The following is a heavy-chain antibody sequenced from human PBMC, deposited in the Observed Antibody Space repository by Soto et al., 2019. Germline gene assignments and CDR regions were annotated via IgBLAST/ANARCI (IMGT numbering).Heavy chain of an antibody. Sequence: ASETLSLTCTVSGGAINDHYWSYIRQPPGKGLEWIGYIYYNGNTNYNPSLESRVTISVDRSKNQFSLRLTSLTAADTAVYYCARVRTGYFDPWGQGTLVTVSS. CDR3: ARVRTGYFDP. J-gene: IGHJ5*02. D-gene: IGHD5-12*01. CDR1: GGAINDHY. CDR2: IYYNGNT. V-gene: IGHV4-59*11.